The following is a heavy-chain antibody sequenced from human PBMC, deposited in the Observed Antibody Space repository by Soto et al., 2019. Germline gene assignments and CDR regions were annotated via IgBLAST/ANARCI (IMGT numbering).Heavy chain of an antibody. D-gene: IGHD1-7*01. CDR2: IYYSGST. Sequence: SETLSLTCTVSGGSISSYYWSWIRQPPGKGLEWIGYIYYSGSTNYNPSLKSRVTISVDTSKNQFSLKLSSVTAADTAVYYCARDSLRYNWNYGGFDYWGQGTPVTAPQ. J-gene: IGHJ4*02. CDR1: GGSISSYY. CDR3: ARDSLRYNWNYGGFDY. V-gene: IGHV4-59*01.